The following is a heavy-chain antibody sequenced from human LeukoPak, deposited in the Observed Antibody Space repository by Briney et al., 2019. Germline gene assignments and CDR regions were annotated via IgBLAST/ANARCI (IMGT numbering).Heavy chain of an antibody. D-gene: IGHD6-13*01. CDR2: IYYSGST. V-gene: IGHV4-59*01. CDR3: ARSRGYFDY. J-gene: IGHJ4*02. CDR1: GGSISSDY. Sequence: SETLSLTCTVSGGSISSDYWSWIRQPPGKGLEWIGYIYYSGSTNYNPSLKSRVTISVDTSKNQFSLKLSSVTAADTALYYCARSRGYFDYWGQGTLVTVSS.